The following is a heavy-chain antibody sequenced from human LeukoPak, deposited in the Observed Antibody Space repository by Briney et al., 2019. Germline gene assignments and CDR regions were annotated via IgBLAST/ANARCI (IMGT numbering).Heavy chain of an antibody. Sequence: SETLSLTCTVSGASISNYYWTWIRQPAGKGLEWIGRMHSSGSTIYNPSLKSRVTMSVDTSKNQFSLTLSSVTAADTAVYYCARTRSYYMDVWAKGTTVTVSS. D-gene: IGHD6-19*01. V-gene: IGHV4-4*07. J-gene: IGHJ6*03. CDR2: MHSSGST. CDR3: ARTRSYYMDV. CDR1: GASISNYY.